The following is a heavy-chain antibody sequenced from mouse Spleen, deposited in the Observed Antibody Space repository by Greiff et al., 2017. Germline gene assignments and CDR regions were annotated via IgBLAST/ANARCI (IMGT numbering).Heavy chain of an antibody. CDR1: GFTFSSYA. V-gene: IGHV5-9-1*01. J-gene: IGHJ2*01. CDR3: ARHLGRDYFDY. D-gene: IGHD4-1*01. Sequence: EVMLVESGGGLVKPGGSLKLSCAASGFTFSSYAMSWVRQTPEKRLEWVATISSGGSYTYYPDSVKGRFTISRDNAKNTLYLQMSSLRSEDTAMYYCARHLGRDYFDYWGQGTTLTVSS. CDR2: ISSGGSYT.